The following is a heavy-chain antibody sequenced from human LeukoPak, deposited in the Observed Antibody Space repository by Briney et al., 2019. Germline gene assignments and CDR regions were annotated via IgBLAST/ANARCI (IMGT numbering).Heavy chain of an antibody. V-gene: IGHV3-23*01. Sequence: GGSLRLSCAASGFTFSNYAMSWVRQAPGEGLEWVSSIGGSGDSTYYADSVKGRFTISRDNSKNTLYLQMNSLRAEDTAIYYCANVAFYYGSGTYVWGQGTLVTVSS. CDR3: ANVAFYYGSGTYV. CDR2: IGGSGDST. J-gene: IGHJ4*02. CDR1: GFTFSNYA. D-gene: IGHD3-10*01.